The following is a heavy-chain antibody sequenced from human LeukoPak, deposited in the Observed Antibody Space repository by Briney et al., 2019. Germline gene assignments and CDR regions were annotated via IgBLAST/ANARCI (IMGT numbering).Heavy chain of an antibody. D-gene: IGHD5/OR15-5a*01. CDR2: MNPNSGNT. CDR1: GYTFTSYD. Sequence: ASVKVSCKASGYTFTSYDINWVRQATGQGLEWMGWMNPNSGNTGYAQKFQGRVTMTRNTSISTAYMELSSLRSEDTAVYYCARVSTPNPYYYYYMDVWGKGTTVIISS. CDR3: ARVSTPNPYYYYYMDV. V-gene: IGHV1-8*01. J-gene: IGHJ6*03.